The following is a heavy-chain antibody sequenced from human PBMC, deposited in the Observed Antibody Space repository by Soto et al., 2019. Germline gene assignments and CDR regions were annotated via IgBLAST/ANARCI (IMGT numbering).Heavy chain of an antibody. D-gene: IGHD5-18*01. J-gene: IGHJ6*02. CDR2: IYYSGST. V-gene: IGHV4-30-4*01. CDR1: GGSISSGDYY. CDR3: ARASPVVTDV. Sequence: QVQLQESGPGLVKPSQTLSLTCTVSGGSISSGDYYWSWIREPPGKGLEWIGYIYYSGSTYSNPTLQSRVTISADTSTNQSSLKLSSVTAVDTAVYYCARASPVVTDVWGQGTTVTVSS.